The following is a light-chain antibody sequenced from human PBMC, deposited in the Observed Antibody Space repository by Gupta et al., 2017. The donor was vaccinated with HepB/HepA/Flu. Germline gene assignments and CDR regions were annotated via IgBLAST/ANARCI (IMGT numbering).Light chain of an antibody. CDR1: QIITNW. J-gene: IGKJ4*01. V-gene: IGKV1-5*03. Sequence: DIQMTQSPSTLSASIGDRVTITCRASQIITNWLAWYQQKPGKAPKLLIYKASTLESGVTSRFSGSGSGTEFTLTISSLQPDDFATYYCQQYDSYPAVTFGGGTKVEIK. CDR2: KAS. CDR3: QQYDSYPAVT.